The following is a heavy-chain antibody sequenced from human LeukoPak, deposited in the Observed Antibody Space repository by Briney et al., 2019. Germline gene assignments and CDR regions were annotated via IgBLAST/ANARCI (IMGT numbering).Heavy chain of an antibody. V-gene: IGHV3-23*01. CDR2: IGGGGNT. CDR1: GFTFSSYE. D-gene: IGHD3-10*02. J-gene: IGHJ4*02. Sequence: PGRSLRLSCAASGFTFSSYEMNWVRQAPGKGLEWVSTIGGGGNTYYADSVKGRFTISRDNSKNTRYLQMNSLRAEDTAVYYCAKRDVRHFDYWGQGTLVTVSS. CDR3: AKRDVRHFDY.